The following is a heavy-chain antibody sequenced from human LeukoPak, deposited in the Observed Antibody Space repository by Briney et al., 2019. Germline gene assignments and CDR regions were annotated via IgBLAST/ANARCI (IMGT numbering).Heavy chain of an antibody. CDR1: GGTFTSYA. CDR3: ARDPAAIVPAATYNWFDP. J-gene: IGHJ5*02. V-gene: IGHV1-69*01. CDR2: IIPIFGTA. Sequence: SVKVSCKASGGTFTSYAISWVRHAPGQGLEWVGGIIPIFGTANSAQKFQGRVTITADESTSTAYMELSSLRSEDTAVYYCARDPAAIVPAATYNWFDPWGQGTLVTVSS. D-gene: IGHD2-2*01.